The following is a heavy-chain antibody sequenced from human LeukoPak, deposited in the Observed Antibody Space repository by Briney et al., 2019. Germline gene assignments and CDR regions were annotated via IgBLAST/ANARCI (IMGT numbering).Heavy chain of an antibody. CDR2: ISYDGSNK. J-gene: IGHJ4*02. D-gene: IGHD3-22*01. Sequence: GSLRLSCAASGFTFSSYGMHWVRQAPGKGLEWVAVISYDGSNKYYADSVKGRFTISRDNSKNTLYLQMISLRAEDTAVYYCAKSQRSKRLPHYYDSSGYHYQYYFDYWGQGTLVTVSS. CDR3: AKSQRSKRLPHYYDSSGYHYQYYFDY. CDR1: GFTFSSYG. V-gene: IGHV3-30*18.